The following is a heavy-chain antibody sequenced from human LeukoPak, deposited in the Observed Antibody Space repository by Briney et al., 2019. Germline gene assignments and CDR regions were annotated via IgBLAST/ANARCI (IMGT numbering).Heavy chain of an antibody. CDR3: ARAGSGSSGYYYFDY. D-gene: IGHD3-22*01. J-gene: IGHJ4*02. CDR2: TYTSGST. Sequence: IPSETLSLTCTVSGGSISSGSYYWSWIRQPAGKGLEWIGRTYTSGSTNYNPSLKSRVTISVDTSKNQFSLKLSSVTAADTAVYYCARAGSGSSGYYYFDYWGQGTLVTVSS. V-gene: IGHV4-61*02. CDR1: GGSISSGSYY.